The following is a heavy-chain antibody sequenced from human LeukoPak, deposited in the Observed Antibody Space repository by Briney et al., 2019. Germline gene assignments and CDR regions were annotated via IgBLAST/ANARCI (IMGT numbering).Heavy chain of an antibody. D-gene: IGHD2-21*01. CDR1: GFTLPSFG. J-gene: IGHJ4*02. V-gene: IGHV3-30*02. CDR2: IRNDGDVI. CDR3: AKDLMSIKALIPWDY. Sequence: GGSLRLSCAASGFTLPSFGMQWVRQAPAMGVEWVAFIRNDGDVIYYAESVKGRFTISRDNSKKTVYLQLNSLRGEDTAVYYCAKDLMSIKALIPWDYWGQGTLVTVSS.